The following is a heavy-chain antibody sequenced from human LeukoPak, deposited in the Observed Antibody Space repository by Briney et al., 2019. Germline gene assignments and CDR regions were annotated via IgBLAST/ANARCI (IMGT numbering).Heavy chain of an antibody. V-gene: IGHV3-23*01. CDR2: ISGSGGST. CDR3: AKDYGSGSYFPFDP. D-gene: IGHD3-10*01. J-gene: IGHJ5*02. CDR1: GFTFSSYA. Sequence: GGSLRLSCAASGFTFSSYAMSWVRQAPGKGLEWVSAISGSGGSTYYPDSVKGRVTISRDNSKNTLYLQMNGLRAENTAVYYCAKDYGSGSYFPFDPWGQGTLVTVSS.